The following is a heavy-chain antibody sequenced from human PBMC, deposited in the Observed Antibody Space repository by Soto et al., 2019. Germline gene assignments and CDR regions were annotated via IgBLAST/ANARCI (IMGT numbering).Heavy chain of an antibody. J-gene: IGHJ3*02. V-gene: IGHV1-8*01. CDR1: GYGFTNYD. Sequence: QVQLVQSGAEVQRPGASVKVSCKASGYGFTNYDFNWVRQATGQGLEWIGWMNPNNGDTGYAQKFRGRVTMTRDTSISTAYMELSSLRSEDTAVYYCARGGEYFYDTTGDDAFDIWGQGTMVIFSS. CDR3: ARGGEYFYDTTGDDAFDI. D-gene: IGHD3-22*01. CDR2: MNPNNGDT.